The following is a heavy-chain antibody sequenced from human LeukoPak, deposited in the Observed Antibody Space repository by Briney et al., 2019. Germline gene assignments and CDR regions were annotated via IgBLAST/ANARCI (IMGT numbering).Heavy chain of an antibody. Sequence: GGSLSLSCAASGFPFSSYAMSWVRQAPGKGLEWVSAISGSGGSTYYADSAKGRFTISRDNSKNTLNLQMNSLRAEDTAVYYCAKVGFGRYYYDSSGYYYWGQGTLVTVSS. CDR3: AKVGFGRYYYDSSGYYY. J-gene: IGHJ4*02. D-gene: IGHD3-22*01. CDR2: ISGSGGST. CDR1: GFPFSSYA. V-gene: IGHV3-23*01.